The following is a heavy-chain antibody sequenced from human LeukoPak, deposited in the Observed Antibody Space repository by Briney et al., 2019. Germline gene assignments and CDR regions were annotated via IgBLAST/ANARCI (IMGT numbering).Heavy chain of an antibody. CDR2: ISGSGDST. Sequence: GGALRLSCAASGFTFSTYAVNWVGQAPGKGVEGVSTISGSGDSTYYADSVTGRFTISRDNSKDTLYLQMSSVRVDDTAVYYCARDRGRYYDSRGFYWGYYFDSWGPGILVTVST. CDR1: GFTFSTYA. D-gene: IGHD3-22*01. CDR3: ARDRGRYYDSRGFYWGYYFDS. J-gene: IGHJ4*02. V-gene: IGHV3-23*01.